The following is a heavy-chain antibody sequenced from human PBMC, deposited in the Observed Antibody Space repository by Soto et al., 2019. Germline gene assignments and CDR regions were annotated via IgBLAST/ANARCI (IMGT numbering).Heavy chain of an antibody. J-gene: IGHJ4*02. V-gene: IGHV4-39*01. D-gene: IGHD3-22*01. CDR2: IHYSGST. CDR1: GGSISIGTDY. Sequence: SETLSLTCTVSGGSISIGTDYWGWIRQPPGKGLEWIGNIHYSGSTYYNPSLKSRLNISVDTSKNQFSLKLSSVTAADTAMYYCARRHAHDVYDRNIYVPWGRGTQVTVSS. CDR3: ARRHAHDVYDRNIYVP.